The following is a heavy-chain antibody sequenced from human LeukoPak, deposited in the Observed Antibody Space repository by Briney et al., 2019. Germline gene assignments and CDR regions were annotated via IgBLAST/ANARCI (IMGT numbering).Heavy chain of an antibody. CDR3: ACRDLTSTWSFP. J-gene: IGHJ5*02. CDR1: GYSFTSYW. V-gene: IGHV5-51*01. D-gene: IGHD6-13*01. Sequence: GESLKISCQGFGYSFTSYWIGWVRQMPGKGMEWMGVIYPGDSRIRYNPSFQGQVTISVHKSISTAYLQWVSLRASDSAMYYCACRDLTSTWSFPWGQGTLVTVSS. CDR2: IYPGDSRI.